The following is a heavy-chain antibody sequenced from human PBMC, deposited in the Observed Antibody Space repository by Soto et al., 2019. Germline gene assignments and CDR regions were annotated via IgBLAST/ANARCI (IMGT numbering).Heavy chain of an antibody. CDR1: GLTFSSYS. J-gene: IGHJ4*02. CDR3: AVLREPLLGRVVDRFDY. Sequence: PGGTLRLSCAPSGLTFSSYSMNWVRQAPGKGLEGVSSISSSSSYIYYADSVKGRFTISRDNAKNSLYLQMNSLRAEDTAVYYCAVLREPLLGRVVDRFDYRGQGTLVDVSS. CDR2: ISSSSSYI. V-gene: IGHV3-21*01. D-gene: IGHD1-26*01.